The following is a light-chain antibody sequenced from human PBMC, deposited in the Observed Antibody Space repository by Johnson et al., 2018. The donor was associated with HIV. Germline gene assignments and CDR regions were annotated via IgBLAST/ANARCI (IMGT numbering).Light chain of an antibody. CDR1: SSNIGNNY. J-gene: IGLJ1*01. CDR3: GTWDSSLSAEV. CDR2: DNN. Sequence: QSVLTQPPSVSAAPGQKVTISCSGSSSNIGNNYVSWYQQLPGTAPKLLIYDNNKRPSGIPDRFSGSKSGTSATLGITGLQTGDEADYYCGTWDSSLSAEVFGTGTKVTFL. V-gene: IGLV1-51*01.